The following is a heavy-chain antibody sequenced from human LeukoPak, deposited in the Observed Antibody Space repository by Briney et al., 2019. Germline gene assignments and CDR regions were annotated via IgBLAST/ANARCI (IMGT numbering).Heavy chain of an antibody. J-gene: IGHJ4*02. D-gene: IGHD6-19*01. CDR3: ARDSRAVAADFDY. V-gene: IGHV3-21*01. Sequence: GGSLRLSCAASGFTFSSYAMHWVRQAPGKGLEWVSSISSSGSYIYYADSVKGRFTISRDNAKNSLYLQMNSLRAEDTAEYFCARDSRAVAADFDYWGQGTLVTVSS. CDR2: ISSSGSYI. CDR1: GFTFSSYA.